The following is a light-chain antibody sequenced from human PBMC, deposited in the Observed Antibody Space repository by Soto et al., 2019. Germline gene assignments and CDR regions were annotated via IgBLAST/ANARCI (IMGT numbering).Light chain of an antibody. Sequence: QSALTQPASVSGSPGQSITISCTGTSSDVGGYNYVSWYQQHPGKAPKLMIYEVTNRTSGVSNHFAGSKSDNTASLTISGLQDEDDADYYCSSYTGSSPYVFGPGIKLTVL. CDR1: SSDVGGYNY. J-gene: IGLJ1*01. V-gene: IGLV2-14*01. CDR2: EVT. CDR3: SSYTGSSPYV.